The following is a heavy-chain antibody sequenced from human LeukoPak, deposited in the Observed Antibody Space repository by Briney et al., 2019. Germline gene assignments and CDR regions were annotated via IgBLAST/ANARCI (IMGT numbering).Heavy chain of an antibody. CDR1: GFTFSNYA. CDR2: IKQDGSEE. CDR3: ARGGGAPDY. V-gene: IGHV3-7*01. J-gene: IGHJ4*02. D-gene: IGHD4/OR15-4a*01. Sequence: GGSLRLSCAASGFTFSNYAMSWVRQAPGNGLEWVASIKQDGSEEYYVDSLRGRFTISRDNAKNSLYLQMNSLRAEDTAVYYCARGGGAPDYWGQGTLVTVSS.